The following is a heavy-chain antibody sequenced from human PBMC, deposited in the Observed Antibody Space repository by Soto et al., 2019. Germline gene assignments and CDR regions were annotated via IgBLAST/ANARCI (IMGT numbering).Heavy chain of an antibody. J-gene: IGHJ4*02. CDR3: ARDSHSGFDY. D-gene: IGHD2-21*01. Sequence: ASLKVSCKASGGTFSSYAISWARQAPGQGLEWMGGIIPIFGTANYAQKFQGRVTITADESTSTAYMELSSLRSEDTAVYYCARDSHSGFDYWGQGTLVTVSS. CDR1: GGTFSSYA. V-gene: IGHV1-69*13. CDR2: IIPIFGTA.